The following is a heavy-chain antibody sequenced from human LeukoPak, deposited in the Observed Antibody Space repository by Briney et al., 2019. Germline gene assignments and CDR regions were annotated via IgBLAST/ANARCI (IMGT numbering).Heavy chain of an antibody. CDR2: ISSSGNTI. CDR3: ARDLVSLGIGGFDS. CDR1: GFTFSDYY. J-gene: IGHJ4*02. V-gene: IGHV3-11*01. D-gene: IGHD3-9*01. Sequence: GGSLRLSCVASGFTFSDYYMSWIRQAPGKGLEWVSYISSSGNTIFYADSGKGRFTVSRDNAKNSLYLQMNSLRAEDTAVYYCARDLVSLGIGGFDSWGQGTLVTVSS.